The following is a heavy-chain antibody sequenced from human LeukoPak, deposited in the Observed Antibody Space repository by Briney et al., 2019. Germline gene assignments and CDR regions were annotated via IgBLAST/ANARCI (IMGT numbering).Heavy chain of an antibody. CDR3: ARGHGFVVVPADDAFDI. J-gene: IGHJ3*02. Sequence: PGESLRLSCAASGFTFDDYGMSWVRQAPGKGLEWVSGINWNGGSTGYADSVKGRFTISRDNAKNSLYLQMNSLRAEDTALYYCARGHGFVVVPADDAFDIWGQGTMVTVSS. CDR2: INWNGGST. V-gene: IGHV3-20*04. D-gene: IGHD2-2*01. CDR1: GFTFDDYG.